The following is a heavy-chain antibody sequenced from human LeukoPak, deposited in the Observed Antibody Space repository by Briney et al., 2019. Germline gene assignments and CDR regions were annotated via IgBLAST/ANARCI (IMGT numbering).Heavy chain of an antibody. V-gene: IGHV1-18*01. CDR2: ISAYNGNT. CDR1: GYTFTSYG. J-gene: IGHJ4*02. Sequence: ASVKVSCKASGYTFTSYGISWVRQAPGQGLEWMGWISAYNGNTNYAQKLQGRDTMTTDTSTSTAYMELRSLRSDDTAVYYCARQVRAAMVPSASALGYWGQGTLVTVSS. CDR3: ARQVRAAMVPSASALGY. D-gene: IGHD5-18*01.